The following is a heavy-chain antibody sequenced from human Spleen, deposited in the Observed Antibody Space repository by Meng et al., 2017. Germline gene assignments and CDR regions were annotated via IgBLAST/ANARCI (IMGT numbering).Heavy chain of an antibody. J-gene: IGHJ4*02. V-gene: IGHV1-2*06. CDR1: EYTFTDSSDSY. Sequence: ASVKVSCKASEYTFTDSSDSYIHWVRQAPGQGLEWMGRINPNNGGTSYAQKFQGSVTLTRDTSLSTVYMELSRVTSDDTAVYFCAILEGGWGQGTLVTVSS. CDR3: AILEGG. D-gene: IGHD3-3*01. CDR2: INPNNGGT.